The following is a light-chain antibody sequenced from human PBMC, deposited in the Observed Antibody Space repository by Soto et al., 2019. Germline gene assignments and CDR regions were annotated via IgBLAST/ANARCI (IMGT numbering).Light chain of an antibody. CDR3: SSYAGSNNLV. CDR2: EVS. Sequence: QSALTQPPSASGFPGQSVTISCTRTSSDVGGYNYVSWYQQHPGKAPKLMIYEVSKRPSGVPDRFSGSKSGNTASLTVSGLQAEDEADYYCSSYAGSNNLVFGGGTQLTVL. CDR1: SSDVGGYNY. J-gene: IGLJ3*02. V-gene: IGLV2-8*01.